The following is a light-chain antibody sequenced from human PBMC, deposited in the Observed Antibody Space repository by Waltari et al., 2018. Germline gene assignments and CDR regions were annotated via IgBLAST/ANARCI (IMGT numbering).Light chain of an antibody. V-gene: IGKV3-20*01. CDR3: QQYGSSPLT. CDR2: GAS. J-gene: IGKJ2*01. CDR1: QSISSNY. Sequence: EILLTKSPGTLSLSPGGRATSSCRASQSISSNYLAWYQQKPGQAPRLLIYGASSRATGIPDRFSSSGYDTDFTLTVSRLESEDFGVYYCQQYGSSPLTFGQGTKVEIK.